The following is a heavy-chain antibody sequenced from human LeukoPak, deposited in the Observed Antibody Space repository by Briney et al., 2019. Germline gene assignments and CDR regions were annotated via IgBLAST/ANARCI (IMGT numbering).Heavy chain of an antibody. CDR2: ISGSGGST. J-gene: IGHJ6*04. CDR3: AELGITMIGGV. CDR1: GFTFSSYG. V-gene: IGHV3-23*01. D-gene: IGHD3-10*02. Sequence: GGSLRLSCAASGFTFSSYGMSWVRQTPGKGLEWVSAISGSGGSTYYADSVKGRFTISRDNAKNSLYLQMNSLRAEDTAVYYCAELGITMIGGVRGKGTTVTISS.